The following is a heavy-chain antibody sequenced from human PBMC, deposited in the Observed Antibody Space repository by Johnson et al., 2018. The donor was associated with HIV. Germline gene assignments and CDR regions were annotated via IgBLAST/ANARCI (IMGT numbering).Heavy chain of an antibody. D-gene: IGHD2-21*01. CDR2: ISYDGSNE. CDR3: ARHTGYDAFDI. CDR1: GFTFRSYG. V-gene: IGHV3-30*03. J-gene: IGHJ3*02. Sequence: VQLVESGGGLVQPGGSLRLSCAVSGFTFRSYGVHWVRQAPGKGLEWVAVISYDGSNEYYADSVKGRFTISRDNSKNSLYLQMNSLRAEDTAVYYCARHTGYDAFDIWGQGTMVTVSS.